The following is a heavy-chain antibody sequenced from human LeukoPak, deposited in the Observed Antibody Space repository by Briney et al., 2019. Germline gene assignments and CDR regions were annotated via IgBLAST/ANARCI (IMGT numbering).Heavy chain of an antibody. Sequence: GESLKISCQGSGYSFATYWIAWVRQMPGEGLEWMGIIYPGDSDTTYSPSFQGQVTISADRSATSAYLQWTSLKASDTAIYYCARQRGTGWYDYWGQGTLDTVSS. V-gene: IGHV5-51*01. J-gene: IGHJ4*02. CDR1: GYSFATYW. D-gene: IGHD6-19*01. CDR2: IYPGDSDT. CDR3: ARQRGTGWYDY.